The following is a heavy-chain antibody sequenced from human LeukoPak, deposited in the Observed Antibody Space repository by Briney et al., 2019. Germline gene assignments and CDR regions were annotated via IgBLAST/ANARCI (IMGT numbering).Heavy chain of an antibody. D-gene: IGHD4-23*01. CDR2: INHSGST. J-gene: IGHJ6*02. V-gene: IGHV4-4*02. CDR3: ARARGNRRPYYYYGMDV. CDR1: GGSISSSNW. Sequence: PSETLSLTCAVSGGSISSSNWWSWVRQPPGKGLEWIGEINHSGSTNYNPSLKSRVTISVDTSKNQFSLKLSSVTAADTAVYYCARARGNRRPYYYYGMDVWGQGTTVTVSS.